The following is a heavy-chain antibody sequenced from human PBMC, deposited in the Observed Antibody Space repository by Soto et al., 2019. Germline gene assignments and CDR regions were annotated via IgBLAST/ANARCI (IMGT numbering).Heavy chain of an antibody. Sequence: QVQLQESGPGLVKPSETLSLTCTVSGGSISSYYWSWIRQPPGKGLEWIGYIYYSGSTNYNPSLKSRATLSVDTSQHQFHLQLSSVTAADTAVYYCAGRFTAVDGHSYWYFDLWGRGTLVTVSS. CDR2: IYYSGST. D-gene: IGHD6-19*01. V-gene: IGHV4-59*08. CDR1: GGSISSYY. CDR3: AGRFTAVDGHSYWYFDL. J-gene: IGHJ2*01.